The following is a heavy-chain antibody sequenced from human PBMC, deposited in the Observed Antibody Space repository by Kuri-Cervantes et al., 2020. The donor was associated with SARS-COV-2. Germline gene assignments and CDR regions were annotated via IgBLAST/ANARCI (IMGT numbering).Heavy chain of an antibody. J-gene: IGHJ5*02. CDR1: GFTFDDYA. D-gene: IGHD6-13*01. V-gene: IGHV3-23*01. CDR3: AKEGIAAPDP. Sequence: GESLKIPCAASGFTFDDYAMHWVRQAPGKGLEWVSAISGSGGSTYYADSVKGRFTISRDNSKNTLYLKMNSLRAEDTAVYYCAKEGIAAPDPWGQGTLVTVSS. CDR2: ISGSGGST.